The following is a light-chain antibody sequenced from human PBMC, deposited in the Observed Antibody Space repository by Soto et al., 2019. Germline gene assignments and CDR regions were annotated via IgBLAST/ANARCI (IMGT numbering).Light chain of an antibody. CDR2: NTN. Sequence: SVLTQPPSASGTPGQRVTISCSGSSSNIGSNYVYWYQQLAGTAPKLLIYNTNERPSGVPDRLSGSKSGTSASLAISGLRSEDEADYYCSSWDDSLSGVVFDGGTKVTVL. J-gene: IGLJ2*01. CDR1: SSNIGSNY. V-gene: IGLV1-47*02. CDR3: SSWDDSLSGVV.